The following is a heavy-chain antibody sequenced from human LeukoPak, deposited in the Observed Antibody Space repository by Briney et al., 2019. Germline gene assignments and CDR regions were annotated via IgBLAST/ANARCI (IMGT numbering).Heavy chain of an antibody. D-gene: IGHD3-3*01. CDR3: ARDSSLYDFWSRKDYGMDV. CDR1: GYTFTSYY. J-gene: IGHJ6*02. V-gene: IGHV1-46*01. Sequence: GASVKVSCKASGYTFTSYYMHWVRQAPGQGLEWMGIINPSGGSTSYAQKFQGRVTMTRDTSTSTVYMELSSLRSEDTAVYYCARDSSLYDFWSRKDYGMDVWGQGTTVTVSS. CDR2: INPSGGST.